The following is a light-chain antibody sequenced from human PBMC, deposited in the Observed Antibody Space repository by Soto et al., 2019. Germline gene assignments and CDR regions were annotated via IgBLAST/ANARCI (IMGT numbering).Light chain of an antibody. V-gene: IGKV3-20*01. Sequence: EIVLTQSPGTLSLSPGERATLSCGASQSVTSNYLAWYQQKPGQAPRLLIYGSSTRATGIPDRFTGSGSGTDFTLTISRLEPADFAVYYCQHYVTSLTTFGQGTRVEIK. CDR2: GSS. CDR3: QHYVTSLTT. CDR1: QSVTSNY. J-gene: IGKJ1*01.